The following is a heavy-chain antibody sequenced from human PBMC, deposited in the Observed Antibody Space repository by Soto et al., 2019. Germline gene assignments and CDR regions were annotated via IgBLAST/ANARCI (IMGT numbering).Heavy chain of an antibody. CDR3: AREAAGVVVAANRHYYYYYYMDV. J-gene: IGHJ6*03. Sequence: GGSLRLSCAASGFTVSSNYMSWVRQAPGKGLEWVSVIYSGGSTYYADSVKGRFTISRHNSKNTLYLQWNSLRAEDTAVYYCAREAAGVVVAANRHYYYYYYMDVWGKGTTVTVSS. CDR1: GFTVSSNY. V-gene: IGHV3-53*04. CDR2: IYSGGST. D-gene: IGHD2-15*01.